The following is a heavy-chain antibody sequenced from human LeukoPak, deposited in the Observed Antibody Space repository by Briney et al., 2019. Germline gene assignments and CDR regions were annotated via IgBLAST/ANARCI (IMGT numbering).Heavy chain of an antibody. J-gene: IGHJ4*02. D-gene: IGHD7-27*01. Sequence: PSETLSLTCTVSGGSITNYYWNWVRQPAGKGLEWIGRILTSGTTDYNPSLKSRLTMSVDTSKNQFSLKLSSVTAADTAVYYCARDNGWGCFDYWGQGALVTVSS. V-gene: IGHV4-4*07. CDR2: ILTSGTT. CDR1: GGSITNYY. CDR3: ARDNGWGCFDY.